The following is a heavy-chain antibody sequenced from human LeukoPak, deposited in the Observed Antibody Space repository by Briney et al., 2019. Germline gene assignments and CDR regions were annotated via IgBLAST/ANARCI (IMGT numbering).Heavy chain of an antibody. CDR1: GFTFSSYG. J-gene: IGHJ4*02. Sequence: GGSLRLSCAASGFTFSSYGMTWVRQAPGKGLEWVSYISSSSSTIYYADSVKGRFTISRDNAKNSLYLQMNSLRAEDTAVYYCARVRGTSGSYLWLYWGQGTLVTVSS. CDR3: ARVRGTSGSYLWLY. D-gene: IGHD1-26*01. CDR2: ISSSSSTI. V-gene: IGHV3-48*04.